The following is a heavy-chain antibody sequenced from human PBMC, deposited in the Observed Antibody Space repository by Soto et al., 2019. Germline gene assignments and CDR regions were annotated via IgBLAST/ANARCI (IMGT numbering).Heavy chain of an antibody. Sequence: GGSLRLSCLGSGFNFDVYAVSWFRQAPGKGLEWVGLIRNKAYRGTTEYAASVKGRFTISRDNSKNTLYLQMNSLRAEDTAVYYCAPTMTLWGQGTLVTVSS. CDR2: IRNKAYRGTT. CDR3: APTMTL. D-gene: IGHD3-22*01. CDR1: GFNFDVYA. J-gene: IGHJ4*02. V-gene: IGHV3-49*03.